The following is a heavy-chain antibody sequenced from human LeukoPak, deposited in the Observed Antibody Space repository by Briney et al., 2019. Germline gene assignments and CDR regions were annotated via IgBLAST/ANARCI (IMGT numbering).Heavy chain of an antibody. Sequence: SVKVSCKTSGGTFSSSAITWVRQAPGQGLEWMGRIIPILGIANYAQKFQGRVTITADKSTSTAYMELSSLRSEDTAVYYCAREGRTYYYDSSGYNWFDPWGQGTLVTVSS. D-gene: IGHD3-22*01. J-gene: IGHJ5*02. CDR2: IIPILGIA. CDR1: GGTFSSSA. CDR3: AREGRTYYYDSSGYNWFDP. V-gene: IGHV1-69*04.